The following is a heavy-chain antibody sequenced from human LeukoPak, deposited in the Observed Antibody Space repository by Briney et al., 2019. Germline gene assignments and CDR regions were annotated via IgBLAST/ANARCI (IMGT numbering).Heavy chain of an antibody. D-gene: IGHD6-13*01. Sequence: PGGSLTLSCAASGFTFSYHWMTWVRQAPGNGLEWVANIKNDGAVKNYVDSVKGRFTISRDNAKNSLYLQMNSLRAEDTAVYYCAKDSYSKGDFWGQGVLVTVSS. CDR2: IKNDGAVK. V-gene: IGHV3-7*01. CDR3: AKDSYSKGDF. CDR1: GFTFSYHW. J-gene: IGHJ4*02.